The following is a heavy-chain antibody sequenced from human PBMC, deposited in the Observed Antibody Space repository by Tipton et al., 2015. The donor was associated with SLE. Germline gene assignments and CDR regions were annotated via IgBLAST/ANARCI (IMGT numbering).Heavy chain of an antibody. CDR3: ARPDRY. CDR1: GGSITRSGYH. Sequence: TLSLTCSVSGGSITRSGYHWGWIRQPPGKGLEWIGGTFYTGRTYYNPSLKSRVTMSVDTSKNKFSLRQTSLTAADTAVYYCARPDRYWGLGTLVTVSS. CDR2: TFYTGRT. D-gene: IGHD1-14*01. V-gene: IGHV4-39*07. J-gene: IGHJ4*02.